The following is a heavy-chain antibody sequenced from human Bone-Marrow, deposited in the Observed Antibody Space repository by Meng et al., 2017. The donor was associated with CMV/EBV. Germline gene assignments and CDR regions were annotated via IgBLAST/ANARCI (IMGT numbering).Heavy chain of an antibody. CDR3: ASSYSSSSSNWFDP. J-gene: IGHJ5*02. D-gene: IGHD6-6*01. V-gene: IGHV4-39*07. CDR2: IYYSGST. CDR1: GGPSRSSSYC. Sequence: SGGPSRSSSYCWGWRRQPQGKGLGGIGSIYYSGSTYYNPSIKSRVNISVDTSKNQFSLELSDVTAADTAVYYCASSYSSSSSNWFDPWGQGTLVTVSS.